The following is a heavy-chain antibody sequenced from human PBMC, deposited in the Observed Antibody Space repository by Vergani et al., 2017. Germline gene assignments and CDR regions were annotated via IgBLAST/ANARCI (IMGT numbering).Heavy chain of an antibody. CDR2: IYPGDSDT. J-gene: IGHJ5*02. Sequence: EVQLVQSGADVKKPGESLKISCKGSGYSFTSSWIAWVSQMPGKGLEWMGIIYPGDSDTRYSPSFQGQVTISADKSISTAYLQWRSLKASYTAMYYCARLRTTAGSYHDQWGQGTLITVSS. CDR1: GYSFTSSW. D-gene: IGHD1-26*01. CDR3: ARLRTTAGSYHDQ. V-gene: IGHV5-51*01.